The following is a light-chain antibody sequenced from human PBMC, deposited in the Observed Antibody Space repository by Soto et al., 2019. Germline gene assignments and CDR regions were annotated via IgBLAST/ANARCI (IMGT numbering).Light chain of an antibody. J-gene: IGLJ2*01. CDR1: SSDVGGYNY. V-gene: IGLV2-8*01. CDR2: EVT. CDR3: SSYAGSNNVV. Sequence: QSALSQPPSASGSPGQSVTISCTGTSSDVGGYNYVSWYQHHPGKAPKRMIYEVTKRPSGVPDRFSGSKSGNTASLTVSGRQAEDDSDYYCSSYAGSNNVVFGGGTKLPVL.